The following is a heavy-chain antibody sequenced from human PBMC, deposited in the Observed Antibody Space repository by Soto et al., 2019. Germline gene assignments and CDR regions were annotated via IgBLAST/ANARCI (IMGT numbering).Heavy chain of an antibody. CDR2: ISGRGGST. CDR1: GFTFSSYA. J-gene: IGHJ5*02. CDR3: AKDLRPIFGVVIRGHWFDP. V-gene: IGHV3-23*01. D-gene: IGHD3-3*01. Sequence: GGSLRLSCAASGFTFSSYAMSWVRQAPGKGLEWVSAISGRGGSTYYADSVKGRFTISRDNSKNTLYLQMNSRRAEDTAVYYCAKDLRPIFGVVIRGHWFDPWGQGTLVTVSS.